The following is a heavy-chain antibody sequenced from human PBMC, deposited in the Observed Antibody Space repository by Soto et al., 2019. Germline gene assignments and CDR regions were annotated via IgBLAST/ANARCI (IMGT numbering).Heavy chain of an antibody. V-gene: IGHV4-4*02. Sequence: QVQLQESGPGLVKPSGTLSLTCTVSGASISSTSSGDWWSWVRQPPGKGLEWIGEIHHSGSTNYNPSLKSRVTMSLDKSKNQFSLRLSSVTAADTAVYYCAKMVGATLVDYWGQGTLVTVSS. CDR3: AKMVGATLVDY. D-gene: IGHD1-26*01. J-gene: IGHJ4*02. CDR2: IHHSGST. CDR1: GASISSTSSGDW.